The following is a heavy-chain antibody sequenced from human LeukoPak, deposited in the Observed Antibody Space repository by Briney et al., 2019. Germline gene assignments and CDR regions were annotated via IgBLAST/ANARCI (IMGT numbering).Heavy chain of an antibody. CDR3: SKRPGDRGDYVDY. Sequence: PGGSLRLSCAASGFTFSSYGMHWVRQAPGKGLEWVAVISYDGSNKYYADSVKGRFTISRDNSKNTLYLQMNSLRAEDTAVYYRSKRPGDRGDYVDYWGQGTLVTVSS. CDR1: GFTFSSYG. CDR2: ISYDGSNK. J-gene: IGHJ4*02. D-gene: IGHD7-27*01. V-gene: IGHV3-30*18.